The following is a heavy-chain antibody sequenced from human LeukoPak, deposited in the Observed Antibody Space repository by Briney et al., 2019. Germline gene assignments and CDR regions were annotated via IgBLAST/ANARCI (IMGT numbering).Heavy chain of an antibody. J-gene: IGHJ4*02. CDR2: IRPDGSEG. Sequence: PGGSLRLSCAASGFTFNTHWMNWVRQAPGKGLEWLANIRPDGSEGFYVDSVRGRFTISRDNAKNSVYLQMNNLRAEDTAVYYCSGRSGFSSIYWGQGSLVTVSS. CDR3: SGRSGFSSIY. V-gene: IGHV3-7*01. D-gene: IGHD2-2*01. CDR1: GFTFNTHW.